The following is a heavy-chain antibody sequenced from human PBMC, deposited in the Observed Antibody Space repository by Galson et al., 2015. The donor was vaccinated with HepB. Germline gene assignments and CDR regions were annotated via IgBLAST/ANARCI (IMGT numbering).Heavy chain of an antibody. J-gene: IGHJ3*02. CDR2: IYYSGIT. V-gene: IGHV4-30-4*07. Sequence: TLSLTCAVSGGSISSGGYSWSWIRRPPGKGLEWLGYIYYSGITYYNPPLKNRITISLDTSKNLLSLRLSSVTAADTALYYCARGGDYRGHHAFDIWGQGTMVTVSS. CDR3: ARGGDYRGHHAFDI. CDR1: GGSISSGGYS. D-gene: IGHD3-16*01.